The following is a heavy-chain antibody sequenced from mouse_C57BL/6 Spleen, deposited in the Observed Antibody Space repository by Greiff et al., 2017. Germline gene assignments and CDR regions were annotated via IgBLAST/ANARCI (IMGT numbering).Heavy chain of an antibody. V-gene: IGHV1-36*01. Sequence: VQLKESGPVLVKPGPSVKISCKASGFTFTDYYMHWVKQSHGKSLEWIGLVYPYNGGTSYNQKFKGKATLTVDTSSSTAYMELSSLTSEDSAVYYCARGDYYGNYVFYFDYRGQGTTLTVSS. J-gene: IGHJ2*01. CDR1: GFTFTDYY. CDR3: ARGDYYGNYVFYFDY. D-gene: IGHD2-1*01. CDR2: VYPYNGGT.